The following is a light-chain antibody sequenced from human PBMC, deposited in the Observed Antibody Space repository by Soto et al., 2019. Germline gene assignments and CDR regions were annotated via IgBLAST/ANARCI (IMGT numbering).Light chain of an antibody. V-gene: IGLV2-14*01. J-gene: IGLJ1*01. CDR3: SSYTSSSLYV. Sequence: QSVLTQPASVSGSPGQSITISCTGTSSDVGGYNYVSWYQQHPGKAPKLIIYGVSNRPSGVSNRFSGSKSGNTASLTISGLQAEDEADYYCSSYTSSSLYVFGTGTKLTVL. CDR2: GVS. CDR1: SSDVGGYNY.